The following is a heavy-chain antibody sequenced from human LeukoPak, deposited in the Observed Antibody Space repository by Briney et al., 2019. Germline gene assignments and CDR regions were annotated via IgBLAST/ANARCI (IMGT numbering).Heavy chain of an antibody. J-gene: IGHJ4*02. V-gene: IGHV1-46*01. CDR1: GYTFTSYY. CDR2: INPSGGRT. D-gene: IGHD6-13*01. CDR3: ARAPWEQQLVNDY. Sequence: ASLKVSCKASGYTFTSYYMHWGRQAPGQGLEWMGIINPSGGRTSYAQKFQGRVTMTRDTSTSTVYMELSSLRSEDTAVYYCARAPWEQQLVNDYWGQGTLVTVSS.